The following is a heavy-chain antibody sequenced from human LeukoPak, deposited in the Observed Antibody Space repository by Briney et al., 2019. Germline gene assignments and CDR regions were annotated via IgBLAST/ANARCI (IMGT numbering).Heavy chain of an antibody. V-gene: IGHV1-18*01. J-gene: IGHJ4*02. CDR2: ISAYNGNT. Sequence: GASVKVSCKASGYTFTSYGISWVRQAPGQGLEWMGWISAYNGNTIYAQKLQGRVTMTTDTSTSTAYMELRSLRSDDTAVYYCARGSPPRVYYDRSGYYSYYFDYWGQGTLVTVSP. D-gene: IGHD3-22*01. CDR1: GYTFTSYG. CDR3: ARGSPPRVYYDRSGYYSYYFDY.